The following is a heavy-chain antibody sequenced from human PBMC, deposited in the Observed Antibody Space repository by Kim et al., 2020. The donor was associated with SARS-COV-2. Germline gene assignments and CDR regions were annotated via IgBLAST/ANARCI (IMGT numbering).Heavy chain of an antibody. J-gene: IGHJ6*02. CDR1: GGSFSGYY. V-gene: IGHV4-34*01. Sequence: SETLSLTCAVYGGSFSGYYWSWIRQPPGKGLEWIGEINHSGSTNYNPSLKSRVTISVDTSKNQFSLKLSSVTAADTAVYYCARDRGSGYGMDVWGQGTTVTVSS. D-gene: IGHD3-10*01. CDR2: INHSGST. CDR3: ARDRGSGYGMDV.